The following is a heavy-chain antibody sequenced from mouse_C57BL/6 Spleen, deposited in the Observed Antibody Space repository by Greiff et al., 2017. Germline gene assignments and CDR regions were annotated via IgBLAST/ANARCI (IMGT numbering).Heavy chain of an antibody. V-gene: IGHV1-52*01. CDR3: ARCDYDGGAY. J-gene: IGHJ3*01. CDR2: IDPSDSET. Sequence: QVQLQQPGAELVRPGSSVKLSCKASGYTFTSYWMHWVKQRPIQGLEWIGNIDPSDSETHYNQKFKDKATLTVDKSSSTAYMQRSSLTSEDSAVYYCARCDYDGGAYWGQGTLVTVSA. D-gene: IGHD2-4*01. CDR1: GYTFTSYW.